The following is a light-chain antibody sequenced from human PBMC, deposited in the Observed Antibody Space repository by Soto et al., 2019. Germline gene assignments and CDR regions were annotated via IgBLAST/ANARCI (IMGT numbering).Light chain of an antibody. Sequence: DIQMTQSPSTLSASVGDRVTITCRASQSISSWFAWYQQKPWKAPNLVIYAASSFQSGVPSRFICSGSETDFTLTIISLQPEDFATYSCQQSYSTTWTFGQGTKVDIK. V-gene: IGKV1-39*01. J-gene: IGKJ1*01. CDR1: QSISSW. CDR3: QQSYSTTWT. CDR2: AAS.